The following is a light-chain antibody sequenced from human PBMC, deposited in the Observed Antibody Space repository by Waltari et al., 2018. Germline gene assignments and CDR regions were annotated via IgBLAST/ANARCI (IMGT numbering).Light chain of an antibody. CDR1: QSLFYSSNNKHY. CDR2: WAS. J-gene: IGKJ5*01. Sequence: DIVLTQSPDSLSVSLGARATINCKSSQSLFYSSNNKHYLAWFQQKPGHPPKLLLYWASTRASGVPDRFSGSGSGTDFTLTISSLQADDGAVYYCQQYYSSITFGQGTRLEIK. V-gene: IGKV4-1*01. CDR3: QQYYSSIT.